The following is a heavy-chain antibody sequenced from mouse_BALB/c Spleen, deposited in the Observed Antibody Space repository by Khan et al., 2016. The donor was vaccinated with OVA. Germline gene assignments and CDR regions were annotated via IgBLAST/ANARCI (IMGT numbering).Heavy chain of an antibody. V-gene: IGHV2-9*02. D-gene: IGHD3-3*01. CDR3: ARSKYLARY. Sequence: VKLEESGPGLVAPSQSLSITCTVYGYSLTRYGVHWVRQPPGKGLEWLGLIWAGGSTNYNWALMSRLSISIDNSKSLVSLIMNSLQTDDTALYYCARSKYLARYWGQGTTLTVSS. J-gene: IGHJ2*01. CDR1: GYSLTRYG. CDR2: IWAGGST.